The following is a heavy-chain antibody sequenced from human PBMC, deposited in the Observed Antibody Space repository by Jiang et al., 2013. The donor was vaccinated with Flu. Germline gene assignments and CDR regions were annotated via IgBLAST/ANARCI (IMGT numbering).Heavy chain of an antibody. D-gene: IGHD3-10*01. CDR3: AAAPLWFGALRYYFDY. CDR2: IVVGSGNT. Sequence: FTFTSSAMQWVRQARGQRLEWIGWIVVGSGNTNYAQKFQERVTITRDMSTSTAYMELSSLRSEDTAVYYCAAAPLWFGALRYYFDYWGQGTLVTVSS. J-gene: IGHJ4*02. V-gene: IGHV1-58*02. CDR1: FTFTSSA.